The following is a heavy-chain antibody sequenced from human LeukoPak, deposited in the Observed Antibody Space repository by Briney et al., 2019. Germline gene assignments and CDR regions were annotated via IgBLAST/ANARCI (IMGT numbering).Heavy chain of an antibody. CDR2: IVVGSGNT. J-gene: IGHJ5*02. Sequence: ASVKVSCKASGFTFTSSAVQWVRQARGQRLEWIGWIVVGSGNTNYAQKFQERVTITRDMSTSTAYMELSSLRSEDTAVYYCAASPYDFWSANPPSWFDPWGQGTLVTVSS. D-gene: IGHD3-3*01. CDR3: AASPYDFWSANPPSWFDP. CDR1: GFTFTSSA. V-gene: IGHV1-58*01.